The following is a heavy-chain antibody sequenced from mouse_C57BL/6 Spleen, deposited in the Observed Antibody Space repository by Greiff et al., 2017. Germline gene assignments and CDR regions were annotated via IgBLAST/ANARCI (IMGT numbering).Heavy chain of an antibody. V-gene: IGHV5-17*01. CDR3: ARDLLLRYYAMDY. CDR2: ISSGSSTI. D-gene: IGHD1-1*01. CDR1: GFTFSDYG. Sequence: DVKLVESGGGLVKPGGSLKLSCAASGFTFSDYGMHWVRQAPEKGLEWVAYISSGSSTIDYADTVKGRFSISRDNAKNTLFLQMTSLRSEDTAMYYCARDLLLRYYAMDYWGEGTSVTVSS. J-gene: IGHJ4*01.